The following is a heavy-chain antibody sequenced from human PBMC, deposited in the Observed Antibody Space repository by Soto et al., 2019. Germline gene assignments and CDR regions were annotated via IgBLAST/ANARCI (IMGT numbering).Heavy chain of an antibody. CDR3: AQFSSWYGFQH. V-gene: IGHV3-48*02. Sequence: GGSLRLSCAASGFTFSTFSMIWVRQAPGKGLEWVSYIDSGSRTIFDADSVKGRFTISRDNAKNSIYLQMKSLRDEDPSVYYCAQFSSWYGFQHWGQGTLVTVSS. D-gene: IGHD6-19*01. CDR2: IDSGSRTI. CDR1: GFTFSTFS. J-gene: IGHJ1*01.